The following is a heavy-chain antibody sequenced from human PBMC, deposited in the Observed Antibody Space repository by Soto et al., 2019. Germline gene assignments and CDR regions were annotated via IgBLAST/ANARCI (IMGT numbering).Heavy chain of an antibody. CDR3: ARHRGYYDILTGYYTELNFDY. CDR2: IYYSGTT. V-gene: IGHV4-39*01. Sequence: SETLSLTCTVSGGSISSSSYYWGWIRQPPGKGLEWIGSIYYSGTTYYNPSLKSRATISVDTSKNQFSLKLSSVTAADTAVYYCARHRGYYDILTGYYTELNFDYWGQGTLVTVSS. CDR1: GGSISSSSYY. J-gene: IGHJ4*02. D-gene: IGHD3-9*01.